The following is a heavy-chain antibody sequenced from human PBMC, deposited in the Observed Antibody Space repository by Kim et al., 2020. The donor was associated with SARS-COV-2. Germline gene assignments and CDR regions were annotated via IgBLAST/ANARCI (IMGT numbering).Heavy chain of an antibody. CDR3: ARGYCSGGSCDGVEDWFDP. Sequence: SRVTISVDTSKNQFSLKLSSVTAADTAVYYCARGYCSGGSCDGVEDWFDPWGQGTLVTVSS. D-gene: IGHD2-15*01. J-gene: IGHJ5*02. V-gene: IGHV4-59*09.